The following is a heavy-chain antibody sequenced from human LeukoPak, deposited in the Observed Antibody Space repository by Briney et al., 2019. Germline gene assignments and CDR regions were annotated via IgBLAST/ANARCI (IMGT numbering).Heavy chain of an antibody. CDR2: ISSSGSTI. J-gene: IGHJ4*02. D-gene: IGHD1-26*01. Sequence: GGSLRLSCAASGFTFSSYEMNWVRQAPGKGLEWGSYISSSGSTIYYADSVKGRFTISRDNAKNSLYLQMNSLRAEDTAVYYCARGDSGSYYFDYWGQGTLVTVSS. CDR1: GFTFSSYE. V-gene: IGHV3-48*03. CDR3: ARGDSGSYYFDY.